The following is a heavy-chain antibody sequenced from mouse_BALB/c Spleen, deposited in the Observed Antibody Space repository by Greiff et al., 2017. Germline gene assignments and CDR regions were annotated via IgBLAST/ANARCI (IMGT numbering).Heavy chain of an antibody. CDR3: ARDSYAMDY. V-gene: IGHV5-4*02. Sequence: VQLKESGGGLVKPGGSLKLSCAASGFTFSDYYMYWVRQTPEKRLEWVATISDGGSYTYYPDSVKGRFTISRDNAKNNLYLQMSSLKSEDTAMYYCARDSYAMDYWGQGTSVTVSS. J-gene: IGHJ4*01. CDR1: GFTFSDYY. CDR2: ISDGGSYT.